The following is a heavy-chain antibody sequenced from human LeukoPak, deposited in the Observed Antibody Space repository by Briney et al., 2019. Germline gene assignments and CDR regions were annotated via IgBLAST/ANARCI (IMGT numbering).Heavy chain of an antibody. J-gene: IGHJ4*02. CDR3: ARASSGYPFDY. CDR1: GGSVTSGTYH. CDR2: VYFDGGT. V-gene: IGHV4-39*07. Sequence: SSETLSLTCSVSGGSVTSGTYHWGWIRQPPGKGLEWIGSVYFDGGTHYKPSLQSRVTISVDTSKNQFSLRLSSVTAAHTALYYCARASSGYPFDYWGQGTLVTVSS. D-gene: IGHD3-22*01.